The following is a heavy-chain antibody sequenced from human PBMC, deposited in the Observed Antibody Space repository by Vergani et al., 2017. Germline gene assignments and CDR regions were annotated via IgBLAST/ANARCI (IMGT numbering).Heavy chain of an antibody. D-gene: IGHD6-13*01. CDR1: GGSISSGGYY. CDR3: ATLRYSSSWYSYYYYGMDV. J-gene: IGHJ6*02. V-gene: IGHV4-31*03. CDR2: INHSVST. Sequence: QVQLQESGPGLVKPSQTLSLTCTVSGGSISSGGYYWSWIRQPPGKGLEWIGEINHSVSTNYNPSLKSRVTISVDTSKNQFSRNLSSVTAADTAVYYCATLRYSSSWYSYYYYGMDVWGQGTTVTVSS.